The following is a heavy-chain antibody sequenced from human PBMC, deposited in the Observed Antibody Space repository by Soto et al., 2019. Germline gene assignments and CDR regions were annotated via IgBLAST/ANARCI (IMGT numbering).Heavy chain of an antibody. V-gene: IGHV1-69*01. Sequence: QVQLVQSGAEVKKPGSSVKVSCKASGGTFSSYSISWVRQAHGQGLEWMGGLNPSFGTANYAQKFQGRVTIPADESTSTAHMELSSLRPEDTAVYSCSRGPVPPLVLANYYYGMDVWGRETTVTVSS. CDR3: SRGPVPPLVLANYYYGMDV. CDR2: LNPSFGTA. J-gene: IGHJ6*02. CDR1: GGTFSSYS. D-gene: IGHD3-3*02.